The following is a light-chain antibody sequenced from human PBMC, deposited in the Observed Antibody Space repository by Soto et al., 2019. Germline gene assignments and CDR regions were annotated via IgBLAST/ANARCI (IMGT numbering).Light chain of an antibody. CDR1: NGHSNYA. CDR2: LNFDGRH. J-gene: IGLJ3*02. CDR3: QTWGTGVWV. Sequence: QPVLTQSPSASASLGASVKLTCTLNNGHSNYAITWHQQQPEKGPRFLMYLNFDGRHIKGDGIPDRFSGSSSGAERYLTISSLQSEDEADYYCQTWGTGVWVFGGGTKLTVL. V-gene: IGLV4-69*01.